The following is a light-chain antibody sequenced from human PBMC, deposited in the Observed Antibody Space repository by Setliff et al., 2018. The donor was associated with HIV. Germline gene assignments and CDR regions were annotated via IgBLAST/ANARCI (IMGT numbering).Light chain of an antibody. CDR3: SSYTSKSTR. Sequence: QSALTQPASVSGSPGQSVTISCTGTSSDVGGYNYVSWYQHHPGKAPKLMIYDVNKRLSGVSTRFSGSKSGNTASLTISGLQAEDEADYYCSSYTSKSTRFGGGTTVTVL. CDR2: DVN. CDR1: SSDVGGYNY. J-gene: IGLJ3*02. V-gene: IGLV2-14*03.